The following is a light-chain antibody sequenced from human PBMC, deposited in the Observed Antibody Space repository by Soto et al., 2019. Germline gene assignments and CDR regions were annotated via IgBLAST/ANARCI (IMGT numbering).Light chain of an antibody. J-gene: IGKJ4*01. V-gene: IGKV1-8*01. CDR1: QGISNY. Sequence: AIQMTESPSSFSASTGDRVTITCRASQGISNYLAWYQQKPGKAPKLLIYGASTLQTGVPSRFNGSGSGTDFTLTISSLQSEDFSTYYCQQYYRYPLTFGGGTKVDIK. CDR3: QQYYRYPLT. CDR2: GAS.